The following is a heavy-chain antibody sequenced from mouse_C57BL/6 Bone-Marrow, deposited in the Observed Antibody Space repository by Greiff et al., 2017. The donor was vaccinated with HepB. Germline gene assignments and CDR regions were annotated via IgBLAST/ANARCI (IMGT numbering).Heavy chain of an antibody. CDR3: ARGTYYSNPAY. D-gene: IGHD2-5*01. CDR1: GYSFTSYY. J-gene: IGHJ3*01. V-gene: IGHV1-66*01. CDR2: IYPGSGNT. Sequence: QVQLQQSGPELVKPGASVKISCKASGYSFTSYYIHWVKQRPGQGLEWIGWIYPGSGNTKYNEKFKGKATLTADTSSSTAYMQLSSLTSEDSAVYYCARGTYYSNPAYWGQGTLVTVSA.